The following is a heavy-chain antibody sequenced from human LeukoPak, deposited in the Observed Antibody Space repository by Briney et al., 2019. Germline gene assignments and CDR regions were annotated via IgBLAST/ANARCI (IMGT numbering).Heavy chain of an antibody. J-gene: IGHJ4*02. CDR1: GGSISSSSYY. V-gene: IGHV4-39*01. CDR3: ARSTSNSNYDILTGYISTFDY. CDR2: IYYSGST. D-gene: IGHD3-9*01. Sequence: SETLSLTCTVSGGSISSSSYYWGWIRQPPGKGLEWIGSIYYSGSTYYNPSLKGRVTISVDTSKNQFSLKLSSVTAADTAVYYCARSTSNSNYDILTGYISTFDYWGQGTLVTVSS.